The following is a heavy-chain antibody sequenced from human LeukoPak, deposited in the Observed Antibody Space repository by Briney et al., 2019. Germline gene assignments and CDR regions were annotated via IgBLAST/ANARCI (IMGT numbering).Heavy chain of an antibody. Sequence: GASVKVSCKASGYTFTSFGIRWVRQAPGQGLEWMGWINAYNGKTNYAQKLQGRVTMTTDTSPSTAYMELRSLRSDDTAVYYCARAVEGVAGTRAGDYWIQGTLVTVSS. CDR1: GYTFTSFG. V-gene: IGHV1-18*01. CDR3: ARAVEGVAGTRAGDY. J-gene: IGHJ4*02. D-gene: IGHD6-19*01. CDR2: INAYNGKT.